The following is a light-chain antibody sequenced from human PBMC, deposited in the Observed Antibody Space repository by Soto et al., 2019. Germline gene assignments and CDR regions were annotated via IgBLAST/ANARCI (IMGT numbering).Light chain of an antibody. CDR1: QGIRNF. J-gene: IGKJ3*01. CDR3: QNYSSVPV. V-gene: IGKV1-27*01. CDR2: AAS. Sequence: DIQMTQSPTSLSASVGDRVTITCRASQGIRNFVAWYQQKPGKAPKLLIYAASTLQSGVPSRFSGSGSGTALTLTIHRLHPEDVATYSCQNYSSVPVFGPGTKLEIK.